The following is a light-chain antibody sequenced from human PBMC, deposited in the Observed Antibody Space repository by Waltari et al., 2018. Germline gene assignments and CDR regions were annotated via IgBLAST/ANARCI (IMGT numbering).Light chain of an antibody. CDR3: QQRGSWPPA. CDR2: QAS. CDR1: QSVGSY. Sequence: EIVLTQSPATLSLSLGERVTLSCRASQSVGSYLAWYQQQPGQAPRLLIHQASTRAAGIPARFSGSGSGTDFTLTISSLEPEDFAVYYCQQRGSWPPAFGGGTKVEIK. V-gene: IGKV3-11*01. J-gene: IGKJ4*01.